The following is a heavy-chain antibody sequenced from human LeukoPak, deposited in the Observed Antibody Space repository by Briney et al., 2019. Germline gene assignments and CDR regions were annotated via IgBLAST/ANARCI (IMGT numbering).Heavy chain of an antibody. CDR2: ISYDGSNK. D-gene: IGHD3-22*01. CDR1: GFTFSSYG. Sequence: PRRSLRLSCAASGFTFSSYGMHWVRQAPGKGLEWVAVISYDGSNKYYADSVKGRFAISRDKSKNTLHLQMNSLRAEDAAVYFCAREASSGLGAFDIWGQGTMVTVSS. V-gene: IGHV3-30*03. J-gene: IGHJ3*02. CDR3: AREASSGLGAFDI.